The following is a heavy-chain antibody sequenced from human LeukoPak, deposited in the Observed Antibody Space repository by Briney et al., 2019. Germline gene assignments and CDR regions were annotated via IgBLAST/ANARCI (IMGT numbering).Heavy chain of an antibody. J-gene: IGHJ3*02. Sequence: GGSLRLSCAASGFTFSSYSMNWVRQAPGKGLEWVSSISSSSSYIYYADSVKGRFTISRDNAKNSLYLQMSSLRAEDTAVYYCARAGGVYYYGSGSYISGAFDIWGQGTMVTVSS. CDR1: GFTFSSYS. D-gene: IGHD3-10*01. V-gene: IGHV3-21*01. CDR3: ARAGGVYYYGSGSYISGAFDI. CDR2: ISSSSSYI.